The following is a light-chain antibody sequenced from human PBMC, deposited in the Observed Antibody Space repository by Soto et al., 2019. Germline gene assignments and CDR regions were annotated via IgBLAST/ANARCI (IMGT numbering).Light chain of an antibody. J-gene: IGLJ2*01. Sequence: QSVLTQPASVSGSPGQSITISCTGTSSDVGGYNYVSWYQQHPGKAPKLMIYDVSNRPSGVSNRFSGSKSGNTASLTISGLQAEDEADHYRSSYTSSSTPEVVFGGGTKVTVL. CDR3: SSYTSSSTPEVV. V-gene: IGLV2-14*01. CDR1: SSDVGGYNY. CDR2: DVS.